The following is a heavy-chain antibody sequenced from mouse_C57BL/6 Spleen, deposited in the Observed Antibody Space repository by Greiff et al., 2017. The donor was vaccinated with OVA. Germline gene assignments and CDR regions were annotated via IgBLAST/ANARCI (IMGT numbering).Heavy chain of an antibody. J-gene: IGHJ3*01. CDR2: IDPSDSYT. V-gene: IGHV1-69*01. Sequence: QVQLQQPGAELVMPGASVKLSCKASGYTFTSYWMHWVKQRPGQGLEWIGEIDPSDSYTNSNQQFKGKSTLTVDKSSSTAYMQLSSLTSEVSAVYYGARWDSNSGCAYWGQGTLVTVSA. D-gene: IGHD2-5*01. CDR3: ARWDSNSGCAY. CDR1: GYTFTSYW.